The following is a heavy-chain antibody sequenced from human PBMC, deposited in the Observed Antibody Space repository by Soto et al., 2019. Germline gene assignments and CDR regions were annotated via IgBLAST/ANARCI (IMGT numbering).Heavy chain of an antibody. V-gene: IGHV4-61*01. D-gene: IGHD3-22*01. Sequence: SETLSLTCTVSGGSVSSGSYYWSWIRQHPGKGLEWIGYIYYSGSTNYNPSLKSRVTISVDTSKNQFSLKLSSVTAADTAVYYCARGDNYYDSSGQFDYWGQGTLVTVSS. J-gene: IGHJ4*02. CDR2: IYYSGST. CDR1: GGSVSSGSYY. CDR3: ARGDNYYDSSGQFDY.